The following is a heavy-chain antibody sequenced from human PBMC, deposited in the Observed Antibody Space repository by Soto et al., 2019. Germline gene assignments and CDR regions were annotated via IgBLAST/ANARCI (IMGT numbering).Heavy chain of an antibody. CDR2: IYYSGST. J-gene: IGHJ4*02. CDR3: ARRGPTFRFDY. CDR1: GGSISSSSYY. V-gene: IGHV4-39*01. Sequence: QLQLQESGPGLVKPSETLYLTCTVSGGSISSSSYYWGWIRQPPGKGLEWIGRIYYSGSTYYNPSLKSRVTLSVDTSNNQCSLKLSSVTAADPAVYYCARRGPTFRFDYWCQGTMGTVSS. D-gene: IGHD3-16*01.